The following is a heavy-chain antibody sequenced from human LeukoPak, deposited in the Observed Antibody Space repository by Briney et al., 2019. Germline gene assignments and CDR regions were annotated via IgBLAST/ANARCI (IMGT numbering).Heavy chain of an antibody. V-gene: IGHV4-59*01. J-gene: IGHJ5*02. CDR1: SGSMSHYY. CDR3: ARGALGYCSGGNCYGSWFDP. Sequence: PSETLSLTCTVSSGSMSHYYLSWLRQPPGKGLEWIGYIDYSGSTNYNPSLKSRLTISLDTSKNQFSLKLTSVTPSDTAVYYCARGALGYCSGGNCYGSWFDPWGQGTLVTVSS. D-gene: IGHD2-15*01. CDR2: IDYSGST.